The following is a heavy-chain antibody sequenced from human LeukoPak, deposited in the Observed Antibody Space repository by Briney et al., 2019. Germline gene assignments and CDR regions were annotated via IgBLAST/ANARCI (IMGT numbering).Heavy chain of an antibody. Sequence: GGSLRLSCAVSGFTFSMYAMAWVRQAPGKGLEWVSGISDNTYYADSVRGRFTISRDNSKNTLYLQMNSLRAEDTAVYYCARGPSSSWYYFDYWGQGTLVTVSS. V-gene: IGHV3-23*01. D-gene: IGHD6-13*01. CDR1: GFTFSMYA. J-gene: IGHJ4*02. CDR3: ARGPSSSWYYFDY. CDR2: ISDNT.